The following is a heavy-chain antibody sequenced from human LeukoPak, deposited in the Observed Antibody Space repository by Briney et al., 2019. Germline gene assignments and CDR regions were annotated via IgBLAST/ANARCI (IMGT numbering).Heavy chain of an antibody. CDR2: IYYSGST. Sequence: SETLSLTCTVSGGSISSSSYYWGWIRQPTGKGLEWIGGIYYSGSTYYNPSLKSRVTISVDTSKNQFSLKLSSVTAADTAVYYCARHESECLDGSCFYWYFDLWGRGTLVTVSS. CDR3: ARHESECLDGSCFYWYFDL. J-gene: IGHJ2*01. D-gene: IGHD2-15*01. CDR1: GGSISSSSYY. V-gene: IGHV4-39*01.